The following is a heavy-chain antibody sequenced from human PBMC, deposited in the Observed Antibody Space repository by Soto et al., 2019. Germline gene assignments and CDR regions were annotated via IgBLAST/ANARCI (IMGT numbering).Heavy chain of an antibody. V-gene: IGHV3-49*04. CDR2: IRSKDYDGTT. CDR1: GFTFGGYA. J-gene: IGHJ4*02. CDR3: TRSYQLIDY. D-gene: IGHD2-2*01. Sequence: GGSLRLSCTASGFTFGGYAMSWVRQAPGKGLEWVGFIRSKDYDGTTEYAASVKGRFTISRDDPKSIAYLQMNSLKTEDTAVYYCTRSYQLIDYWGQGTLVTVSS.